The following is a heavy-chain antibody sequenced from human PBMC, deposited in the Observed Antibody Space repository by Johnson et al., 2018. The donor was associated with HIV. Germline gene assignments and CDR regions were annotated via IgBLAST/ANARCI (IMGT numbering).Heavy chain of an antibody. CDR1: GFIFSSYG. D-gene: IGHD3-22*01. CDR3: AKGRDSSGFGAFDI. V-gene: IGHV3-33*06. J-gene: IGHJ3*02. Sequence: QVQLVESGGGVVQPGRSVRLSCAASGFIFSSYGMHWVRQAPCKWLEWVAVIWSDGSNKYYADSVKGRFTISRDNSKNTLYLQMNSLRAEDTAVYYCAKGRDSSGFGAFDIWGQGTMVTVSS. CDR2: IWSDGSNK.